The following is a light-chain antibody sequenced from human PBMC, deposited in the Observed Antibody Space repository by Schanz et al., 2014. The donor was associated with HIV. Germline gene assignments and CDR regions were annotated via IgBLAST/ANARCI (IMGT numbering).Light chain of an antibody. CDR1: QRLSSSY. CDR3: QQYGGPPHT. Sequence: EIVLTQSPGSLSLSPGGRATLSCGASQRLSSSYLAWYQQKRDQPPRLVIYATSTRAAGIPDRFSGTGSGTDFTLTISRLEPEDFAVYYCQQYGGPPHTFGQGTKLEIK. V-gene: IGKV3-20*01. CDR2: ATS. J-gene: IGKJ2*01.